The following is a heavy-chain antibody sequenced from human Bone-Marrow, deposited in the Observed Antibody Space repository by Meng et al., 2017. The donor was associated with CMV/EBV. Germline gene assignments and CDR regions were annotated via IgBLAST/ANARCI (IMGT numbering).Heavy chain of an antibody. CDR2: INWNGGNT. J-gene: IGHJ6*02. V-gene: IGHV3-20*01. CDR1: GFTFDDSG. Sequence: GESLKISCAASGFTFDDSGMSWVRQAPGKGLEWVAGINWNGGNTGYADSVKGRFTISRDNAKNSLYLQMNSLRVEDTAVYHCARVRELAGFGELSQSHYYYGMDVWGQGTMVTVSS. D-gene: IGHD3-10*01. CDR3: ARVRELAGFGELSQSHYYYGMDV.